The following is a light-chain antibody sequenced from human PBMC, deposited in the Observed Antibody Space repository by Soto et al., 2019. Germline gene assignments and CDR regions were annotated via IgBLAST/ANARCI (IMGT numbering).Light chain of an antibody. Sequence: EIVLTQSPCTLSLSKGERATLSCRASQSVSSYLAWYQQKPGQAPRLLIYGASNRATGIPDRFSGSGSGTDFTLTISRLEPEDFAVYYCQQYGSSGTFGQGTKVDI. V-gene: IGKV3-20*01. CDR1: QSVSSY. J-gene: IGKJ1*01. CDR2: GAS. CDR3: QQYGSSGT.